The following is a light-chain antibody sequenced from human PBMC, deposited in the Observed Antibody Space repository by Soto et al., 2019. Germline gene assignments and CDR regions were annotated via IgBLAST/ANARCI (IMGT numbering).Light chain of an antibody. CDR3: QSHDSRLGGTV. CDR2: NND. CDR1: SSNLGAGFD. Sequence: QPVLTQPPSVSGTPGQRVTISCTGSSSNLGAGFDVNWDQHLPGTATKVFIHNNDNRPAGVPDRFSGSRSVASASLAITGLHTEDDAVYYCQSHDSRLGGTVFGGGTKLTVL. J-gene: IGLJ3*02. V-gene: IGLV1-40*01.